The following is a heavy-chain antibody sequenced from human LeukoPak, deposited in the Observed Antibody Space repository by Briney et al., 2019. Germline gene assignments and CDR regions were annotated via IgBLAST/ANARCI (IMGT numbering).Heavy chain of an antibody. J-gene: IGHJ4*02. D-gene: IGHD2-2*01. CDR3: ATASQIDPSIDY. CDR2: IYYSGST. V-gene: IGHV4-31*03. Sequence: SQTLSLTCTVSGVSISSGGYYWSWIRQHPGKGLEWIGYIYYSGSTYYNPSLKSRVTVSVDTSKNQFSLKLSSVTAADTAVYYCATASQIDPSIDYWGQGTLVTVSS. CDR1: GVSISSGGYY.